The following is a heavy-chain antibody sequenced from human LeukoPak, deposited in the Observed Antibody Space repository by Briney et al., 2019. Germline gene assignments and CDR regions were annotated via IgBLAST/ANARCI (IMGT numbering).Heavy chain of an antibody. J-gene: IGHJ6*03. CDR3: ARVPPLNWNYYMDV. CDR2: INPNSGGT. V-gene: IGHV1-2*02. D-gene: IGHD1-20*01. Sequence: GASVKVSCKASGYTFTGYYMHWVRQAPGQGLEWMGWINPNSGGTNYAQKFQGRVTMTRDTSISTAYMELSRLRSDDTAVYYCARVPPLNWNYYMDVWGKGTTVTVSS. CDR1: GYTFTGYY.